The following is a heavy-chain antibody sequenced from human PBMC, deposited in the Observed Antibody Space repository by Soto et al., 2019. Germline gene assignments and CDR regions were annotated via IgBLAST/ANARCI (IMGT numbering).Heavy chain of an antibody. Sequence: QVQLVESGGGVVQPGRSLRLSCAASGFTFSSYGMHWVRQAPGKGLECVAVISYDGSNKYYADSVKGRFTISRDNHKNTLYLQLNSLRAEDTAVYYCAKCASGGSCSSAPFDYWGQGTLVTVSS. J-gene: IGHJ4*02. CDR3: AKCASGGSCSSAPFDY. CDR2: ISYDGSNK. D-gene: IGHD2-15*01. CDR1: GFTFSSYG. V-gene: IGHV3-30*18.